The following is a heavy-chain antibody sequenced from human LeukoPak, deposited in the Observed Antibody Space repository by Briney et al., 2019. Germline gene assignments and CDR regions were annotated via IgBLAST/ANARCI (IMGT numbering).Heavy chain of an antibody. CDR3: ARAGYGSGWSDSSGPFDY. CDR1: GVTFSSYW. CDR2: IKQDGSEK. V-gene: IGHV3-7*01. J-gene: IGHJ4*02. D-gene: IGHD6-19*01. Sequence: GGSLRLSCAASGVTFSSYWMSWVRQAPGKGLEWVANIKQDGSEKYYVDSVKGRFTSSRDNAKNSLYLQMNSLRAEDTAVYYCARAGYGSGWSDSSGPFDYWGQGTLVTVSS.